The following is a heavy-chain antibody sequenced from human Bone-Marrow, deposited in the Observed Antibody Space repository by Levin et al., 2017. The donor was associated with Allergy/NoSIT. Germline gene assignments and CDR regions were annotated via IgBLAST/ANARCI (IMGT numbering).Heavy chain of an antibody. CDR2: LSYDGRNK. V-gene: IGHV3-30*02. J-gene: IGHJ6*02. CDR3: AKDPCSSATYYGSYYYFDGIDA. D-gene: IGHD2-2*01. CDR1: GFTFTNYG. Sequence: GESLKISCAASGFTFTNYGMHWVRQAPGKGLEWVAYLSYDGRNKYYAESVKGRFTISRDNVKDRLFLQLDSLRTDDTAVYFCAKDPCSSATYYGSYYYFDGIDAWGRGTTVTVSS.